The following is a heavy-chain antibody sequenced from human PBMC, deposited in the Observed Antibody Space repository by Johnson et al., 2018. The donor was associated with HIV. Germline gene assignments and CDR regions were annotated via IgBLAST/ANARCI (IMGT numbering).Heavy chain of an antibody. CDR3: ARRDSGSLSFDL. D-gene: IGHD1-26*01. J-gene: IGHJ3*01. CDR1: GFIFNDYG. V-gene: IGHV3-20*04. CDR2: INWNGGIT. Sequence: VQLVESGGGMVQPGRSLRLSCAATGFIFNDYGLNWVRQAPGKGLEWVSGINWNGGITGYADSVKGRCTISRDNDKSSVYMQMNNLRAEDTAFYYCARRDSGSLSFDLWGQGTMVTVSS.